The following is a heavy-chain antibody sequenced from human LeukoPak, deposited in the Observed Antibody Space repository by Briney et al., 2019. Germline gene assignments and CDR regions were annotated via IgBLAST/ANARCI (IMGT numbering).Heavy chain of an antibody. CDR1: GFTFSNYW. V-gene: IGHV3-74*01. Sequence: GGSLRLSCAASGFTFSNYWMHWVRKPPGKGLVWVSHINGDGSSTSYADSVKGRFTISRDNAKNTLYLQLNSLRAEDTAVYYCASLPPVRYCSGGSCYGLDYWGQGTLVSVSS. CDR3: ASLPPVRYCSGGSCYGLDY. D-gene: IGHD2-15*01. J-gene: IGHJ4*02. CDR2: INGDGSST.